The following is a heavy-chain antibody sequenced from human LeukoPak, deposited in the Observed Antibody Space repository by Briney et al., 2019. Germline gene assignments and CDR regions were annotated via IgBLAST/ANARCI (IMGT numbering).Heavy chain of an antibody. Sequence: GGSLRLSCAASGFTFSSYWMHWVRQAPGKGLVWVSRINSDGSSTSYADSMKGRFTISRDNAKNTLYLQMNSLRAEDTAVYYCACLGTVTAFDYWGQGTLVTVSS. CDR1: GFTFSSYW. V-gene: IGHV3-74*01. J-gene: IGHJ4*02. CDR2: INSDGSST. CDR3: ACLGTVTAFDY. D-gene: IGHD4-17*01.